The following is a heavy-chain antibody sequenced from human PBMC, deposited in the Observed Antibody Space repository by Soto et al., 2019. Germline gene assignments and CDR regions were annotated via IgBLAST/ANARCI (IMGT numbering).Heavy chain of an antibody. V-gene: IGHV1-58*02. CDR2: IVVGSGNT. CDR3: AADPYYYDSSNYYSFDH. Sequence: SVKVSCKASGYTFTSYGISWVRQARGQRLEWIGWIVVGSGNTNYAQKFQERVTITRDMSTNTVYMELSSVRSEDTAVYYCAADPYYYDSSNYYSFDHWGQGTLVTVSS. CDR1: GYTFTSYG. J-gene: IGHJ4*02. D-gene: IGHD3-22*01.